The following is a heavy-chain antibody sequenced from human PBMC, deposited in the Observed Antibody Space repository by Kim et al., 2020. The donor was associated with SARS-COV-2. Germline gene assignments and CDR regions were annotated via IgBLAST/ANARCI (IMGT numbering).Heavy chain of an antibody. CDR1: GFTFSSYA. Sequence: GGSLRLSCAASGFTFSSYAMSWVRQAPGKGLEWVSAISGSGGNTYYADSVKGRFTISRDNSKNTLYLQMNSLRAEDTAVYYCAKDQTYYYYDSSGYYGFDYWGQGTLVTVSS. CDR3: AKDQTYYYYDSSGYYGFDY. V-gene: IGHV3-23*01. CDR2: ISGSGGNT. J-gene: IGHJ4*02. D-gene: IGHD3-22*01.